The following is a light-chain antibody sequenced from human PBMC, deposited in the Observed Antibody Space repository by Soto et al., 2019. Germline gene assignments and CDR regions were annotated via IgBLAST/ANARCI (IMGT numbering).Light chain of an antibody. CDR2: KTS. J-gene: IGKJ1*01. CDR3: LQYYDYRT. Sequence: MTQSPATLSVSPGERATLSCRASQTISNLLAWFQQKPGKAPEILIYKTSSLQSGVPSRFSGSRSGTEFTLTISSLQPDDFATYYCLQYYDYRTFGQGTKVDIK. V-gene: IGKV1-5*03. CDR1: QTISNL.